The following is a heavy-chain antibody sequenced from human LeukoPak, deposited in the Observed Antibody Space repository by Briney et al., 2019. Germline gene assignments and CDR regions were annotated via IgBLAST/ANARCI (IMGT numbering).Heavy chain of an antibody. V-gene: IGHV1-18*01. CDR2: ISAYNGNT. J-gene: IGHJ6*02. CDR3: ARQVLIAGGRYGMDV. CDR1: GYTFTSYG. Sequence: ASVKVSCKPSGYTFTSYGIIWVRQAPGQGLEWMGWISAYNGNTNYAQKLQGRVTMTTDTSTSTAYMELRSLRSDDTAMYYCARQVLIAGGRYGMDVWGQGTTVTVSS. D-gene: IGHD2-15*01.